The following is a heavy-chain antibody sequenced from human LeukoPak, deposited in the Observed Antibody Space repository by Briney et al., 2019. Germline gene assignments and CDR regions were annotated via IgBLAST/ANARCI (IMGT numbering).Heavy chain of an antibody. D-gene: IGHD3-22*01. CDR1: GGSISSSSYY. CDR2: IYYSGST. V-gene: IGHV4-39*01. J-gene: IGHJ6*03. Sequence: SETLSLTCTVSGGSISSSSYYWGWIRQPPGKGLEWIGSIYYSGSTYYNPSLKSRVTISVDTSKNHFSLKLSSVTAADTAVYYCARLRPPIGDSSGYYSDYYMDICGKRTTVTISS. CDR3: ARLRPPIGDSSGYYSDYYMDI.